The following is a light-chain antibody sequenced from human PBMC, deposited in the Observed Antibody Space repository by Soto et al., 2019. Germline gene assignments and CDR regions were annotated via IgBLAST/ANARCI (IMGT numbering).Light chain of an antibody. J-gene: IGKJ1*01. CDR3: QQYNNWWT. CDR2: GAS. CDR1: QSVRSS. V-gene: IGKV3-15*01. Sequence: EIVMTQSPATLSVSPGGRATLSCRASQSVRSSLAWYQQKPGQAPRLLIYGASTMATGIPARFSGSGSGTEFTLTISILQSEDFAVYYCQQYNNWWTFGQGTKVDIK.